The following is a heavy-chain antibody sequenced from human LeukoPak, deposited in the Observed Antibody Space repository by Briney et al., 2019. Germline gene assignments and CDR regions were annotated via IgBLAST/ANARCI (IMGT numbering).Heavy chain of an antibody. Sequence: SETLSLTCTVSGGSIGSIGYYWGWIRQPPGKGLEWIGNIYYSGDTYYNPSLKSRVTISVDTSKNQFSLKLSSVTAADTAVYYCATRRNSYSSVDSWGQGTLVTVSS. D-gene: IGHD1-26*01. CDR2: IYYSGDT. CDR1: GGSIGSIGYY. CDR3: ATRRNSYSSVDS. J-gene: IGHJ4*02. V-gene: IGHV4-39*01.